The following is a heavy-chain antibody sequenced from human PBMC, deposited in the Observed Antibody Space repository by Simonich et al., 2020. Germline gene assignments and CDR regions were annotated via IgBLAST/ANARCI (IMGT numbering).Heavy chain of an antibody. V-gene: IGHV1-2*02. CDR1: GYTFTGYY. CDR3: ARARLYSSSHAFDI. Sequence: QVQLVQSGAEVKKPGASVKVSCKASGYTFTGYYMHWVRQAPGKGLEWMGWNNPNRGGKNYAQKFQGRVTMTRDTSISTAYMELSRLRSDDTAVYDCARARLYSSSHAFDIWGQGTMVTVSS. CDR2: NNPNRGGK. D-gene: IGHD6-6*01. J-gene: IGHJ3*02.